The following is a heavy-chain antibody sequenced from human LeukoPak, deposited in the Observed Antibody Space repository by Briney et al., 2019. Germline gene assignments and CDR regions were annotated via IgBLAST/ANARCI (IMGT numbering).Heavy chain of an antibody. CDR1: GYTFTGYY. J-gene: IGHJ6*02. D-gene: IGHD4-17*01. CDR2: INPNSGGT. CDR3: AREMYGDYSGRNAATYYGMDV. V-gene: IGHV1-2*02. Sequence: GASVKVSCKASGYTFTGYYMHWVRQAPGQGLEWMGWINPNSGGTNYAQKFQGRVTMTRDTSISTAYMELSRLRSDDTAVYYCAREMYGDYSGRNAATYYGMDVWGQGTTVTVSS.